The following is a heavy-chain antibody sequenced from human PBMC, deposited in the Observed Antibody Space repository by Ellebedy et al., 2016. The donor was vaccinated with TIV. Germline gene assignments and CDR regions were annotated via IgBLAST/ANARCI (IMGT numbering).Heavy chain of an antibody. D-gene: IGHD6-19*01. J-gene: IGHJ3*02. V-gene: IGHV3-49*02. Sequence: NDRFTVSRDDSKSIAYLQMNSLKIEDTAVYYCARVGGGWDHDALDIWGQGTMVTVSS. CDR3: ARVGGGWDHDALDI.